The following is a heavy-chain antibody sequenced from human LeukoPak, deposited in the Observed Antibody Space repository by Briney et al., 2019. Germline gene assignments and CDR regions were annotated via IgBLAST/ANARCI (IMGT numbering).Heavy chain of an antibody. CDR1: GFTFSSYA. Sequence: GGSLRLSCAASGFTFSSYAMSWVRQAPGKGLEWVSAISGSGGSTYYADSVKGRFTISRDNSKNTLYLQMNSLRAEDTAVYYCAKARDYGSGSYYNYWGQGTLVTVSS. J-gene: IGHJ4*02. CDR3: AKARDYGSGSYYNY. CDR2: ISGSGGST. V-gene: IGHV3-23*01. D-gene: IGHD3-10*01.